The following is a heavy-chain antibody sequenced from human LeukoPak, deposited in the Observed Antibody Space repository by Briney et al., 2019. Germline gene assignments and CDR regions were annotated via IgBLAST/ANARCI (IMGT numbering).Heavy chain of an antibody. V-gene: IGHV4-38-2*02. CDR1: GYSISSGYY. CDR2: IYHSGST. D-gene: IGHD4-11*01. CDR3: ARASVTYYYYYYMDV. Sequence: SETLSLTCTVSGYSISSGYYWGWIRQPPGKGLEWIGSIYHSGSTYYNPSLKSRVTISVDTSKNQFSLRLSSVTAADTAVYYCARASVTYYYYYYMDVWGKGTTVTVSS. J-gene: IGHJ6*03.